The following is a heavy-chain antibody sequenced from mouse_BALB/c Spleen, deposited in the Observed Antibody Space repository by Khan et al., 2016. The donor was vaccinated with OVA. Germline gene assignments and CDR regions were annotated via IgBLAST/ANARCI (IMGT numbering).Heavy chain of an antibody. V-gene: IGHV1-69*02. D-gene: IGHD2-3*01. Sequence: QVRLQQSGTELVRPGASVKLSCKASGYTFTNSWINWVKQMPGQGLEWIGNIYPSDSYINYNQKFRDKATLTVDISSTTAYMHLSSPTSEDSAVYYGTRERVDGSSFAYWGQGTLVTVSA. CDR1: GYTFTNSW. CDR3: TRERVDGSSFAY. J-gene: IGHJ3*01. CDR2: IYPSDSYI.